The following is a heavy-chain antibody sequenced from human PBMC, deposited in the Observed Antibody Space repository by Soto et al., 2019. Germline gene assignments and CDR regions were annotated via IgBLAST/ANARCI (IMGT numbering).Heavy chain of an antibody. CDR3: ARLFYYDSSGYYYNLDY. V-gene: IGHV4-4*02. CDR1: GGSISSSNW. D-gene: IGHD3-22*01. J-gene: IGHJ4*02. Sequence: PSETLSLTCAVSGGSISSSNWWSWVRQPPGKGLEWIGEIYHSGSTNYNPSLKSRVTISVDKSKNQFSLKLSSVTAADTAVYYCARLFYYDSSGYYYNLDYWGQGTLVTVSS. CDR2: IYHSGST.